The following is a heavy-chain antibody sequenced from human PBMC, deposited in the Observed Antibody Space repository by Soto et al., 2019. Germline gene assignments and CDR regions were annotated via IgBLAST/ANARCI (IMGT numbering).Heavy chain of an antibody. CDR2: ISAYNGNT. V-gene: IGHV1-18*01. D-gene: IGHD3-10*01. CDR3: ARDDNLYYYGSGFDP. J-gene: IGHJ5*02. CDR1: GYTFTSYG. Sequence: QVQLVQSGAEVKKPGASVKVSCKASGYTFTSYGISWVRQAPGQGLEWMGWISAYNGNTNYAQKLQGRVTMTTDTTTSTAYMELRSLRSDDTAVYYCARDDNLYYYGSGFDPWGQGTLVTVSS.